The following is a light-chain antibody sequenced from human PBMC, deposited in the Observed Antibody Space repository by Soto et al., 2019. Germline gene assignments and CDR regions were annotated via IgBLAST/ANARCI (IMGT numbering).Light chain of an antibody. V-gene: IGKV3-20*01. J-gene: IGKJ1*01. Sequence: EIVLTQSPGTLSLSPGERAILSCRSSQTVSSSHLAWYQQKPGQAPRLLMYATSSRATGIPDRFSGSGSGTDFTLTISSLEPEDFAVYYCQQYGSLSWTFGQGTKVEIK. CDR2: ATS. CDR3: QQYGSLSWT. CDR1: QTVSSSH.